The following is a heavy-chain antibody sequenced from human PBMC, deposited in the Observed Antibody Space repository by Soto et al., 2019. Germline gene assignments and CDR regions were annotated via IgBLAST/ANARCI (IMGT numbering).Heavy chain of an antibody. CDR3: VRVYASNSFDI. V-gene: IGHV3-48*02. CDR2: ISNSGSII. CDR1: GFNFISYS. Sequence: EVQLVESGGNLVQPGGSLRLSCAASGFNFISYSMSWVRQAPGKGLEWVSYISNSGSIIHDADSVKGRFTISRDNANNSLSLQMNSLRDEDTVVYYCVRVYASNSFDIWGQGTVVTVSS. J-gene: IGHJ3*02. D-gene: IGHD2-2*01.